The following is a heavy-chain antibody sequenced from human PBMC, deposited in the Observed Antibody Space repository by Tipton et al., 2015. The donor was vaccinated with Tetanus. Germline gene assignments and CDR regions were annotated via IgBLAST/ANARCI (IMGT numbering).Heavy chain of an antibody. CDR2: ISYSGST. CDR3: ARGRDGYNYPFDY. Sequence: TLSLTCTVSGGSVRGGSYYWNWIRQPPGKGLEWIGYISYSGSTNSNYSLKSRITISQDTSNNQFSLKLNSVTAADTAVYYCARGRDGYNYPFDYWGQGTLVIVSS. D-gene: IGHD5-24*01. J-gene: IGHJ4*02. CDR1: GGSVRGGSYY. V-gene: IGHV4-61*01.